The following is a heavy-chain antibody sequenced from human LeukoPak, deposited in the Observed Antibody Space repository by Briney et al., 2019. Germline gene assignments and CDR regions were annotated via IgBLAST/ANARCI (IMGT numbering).Heavy chain of an antibody. CDR3: ARARDIVATIRVLYFDY. D-gene: IGHD5-12*01. Sequence: GGSLRLSCAASGFTFSSYAMHWVRQAPGKGLEWVAIISYDGSNKYYADSVKGRFTISRDNSKNTLYLQMNSLRAEDTAVYYCARARDIVATIRVLYFDYWGQGTLVTVSS. CDR2: ISYDGSNK. V-gene: IGHV3-30*04. CDR1: GFTFSSYA. J-gene: IGHJ4*02.